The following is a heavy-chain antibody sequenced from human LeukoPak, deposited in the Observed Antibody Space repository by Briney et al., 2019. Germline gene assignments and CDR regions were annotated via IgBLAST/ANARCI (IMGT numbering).Heavy chain of an antibody. CDR1: GYTFTSYG. CDR2: ISAYNGNT. V-gene: IGHV1-18*01. Sequence: GASVKVSCKASGYTFTSYGISWVRQAPGQGLEWMGWISAYNGNTNYAQKLQGRVTMTTDTSTSTAYMELRSLRSDDTAVYYCARGDIVVVPAAIGEDAFDTWGQGTMVTVSS. D-gene: IGHD2-2*01. CDR3: ARGDIVVVPAAIGEDAFDT. J-gene: IGHJ3*02.